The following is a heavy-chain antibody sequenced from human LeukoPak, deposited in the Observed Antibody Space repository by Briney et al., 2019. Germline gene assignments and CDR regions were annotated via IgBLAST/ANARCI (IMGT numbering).Heavy chain of an antibody. CDR3: ARGTTVTTPYYYYGMDV. V-gene: IGHV4-34*01. CDR1: GGSFSGYY. CDR2: INHSGST. Sequence: PSETLSLTCAVYGGSFSGYYWSWIRQPPGKGLEWIGEINHSGSTNYNPSLKSRVTISVDTSKNQFSLKLSSVTAADTAVYYCARGTTVTTPYYYYGMDVWGQGTTVTVSS. D-gene: IGHD4-17*01. J-gene: IGHJ6*02.